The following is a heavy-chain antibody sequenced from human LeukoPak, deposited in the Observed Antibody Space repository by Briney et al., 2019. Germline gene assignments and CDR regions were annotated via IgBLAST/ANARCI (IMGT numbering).Heavy chain of an antibody. CDR2: IYHSGST. CDR1: GGSISSGGYY. J-gene: IGHJ4*02. CDR3: ASGLIEPWGFDY. D-gene: IGHD3-16*02. V-gene: IGHV4-30-2*01. Sequence: SETLSLTCTVSGGSISSGGYYWSWIRQPPGKGLEWIGYIYHSGSTYYNPSLKSRVTISVDRSKNQFSLKLSSVTAADTAVYYCASGLIEPWGFDYWGQGTLVTVSS.